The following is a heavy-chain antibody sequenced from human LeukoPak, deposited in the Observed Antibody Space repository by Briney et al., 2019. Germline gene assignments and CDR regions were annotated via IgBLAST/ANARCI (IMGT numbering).Heavy chain of an antibody. Sequence: SETLSLTCTASGGSISSGSYYWSWMRQPAGKGLEWIVRIYTGGTTNDNPSHKSRVTISVDTSKNQFSLKLSSVTAADTAVYYCARTLVRGVVGRGYYYYGMDVWGQGTTVTVSS. CDR3: ARTLVRGVVGRGYYYYGMDV. J-gene: IGHJ6*02. D-gene: IGHD3-10*01. CDR1: GGSISSGSYY. V-gene: IGHV4-61*02. CDR2: IYTGGTT.